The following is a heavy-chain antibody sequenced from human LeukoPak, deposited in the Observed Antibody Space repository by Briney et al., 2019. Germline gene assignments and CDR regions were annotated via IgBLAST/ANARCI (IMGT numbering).Heavy chain of an antibody. CDR3: ARGGYSYGSYYFDY. J-gene: IGHJ4*02. Sequence: SETLSLTCAVYGGSFSGYYWSWIRQPPGKGLEWIGEINHSGSTNYNPSLKSRVTISVDTSENQFSLKLSSVTAADTAVYYCARGGYSYGSYYFDYWGQGTLVTVSS. CDR2: INHSGST. V-gene: IGHV4-34*01. D-gene: IGHD5-18*01. CDR1: GGSFSGYY.